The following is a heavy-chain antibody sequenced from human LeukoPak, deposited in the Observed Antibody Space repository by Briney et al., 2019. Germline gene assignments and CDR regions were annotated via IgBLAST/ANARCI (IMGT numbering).Heavy chain of an antibody. D-gene: IGHD5-12*01. V-gene: IGHV3-33*01. CDR1: GFTFSSYG. Sequence: GRSLRLSCAASGFTFSSYGMHWVRQAPGKGLEWVAVIWYDGSNKYYADSVKGRLTISRDNSKNTLYLQMNSLRAEDTAVYYCARGGGYSHFDYWGQGTLVTVSS. CDR2: IWYDGSNK. CDR3: ARGGGYSHFDY. J-gene: IGHJ4*02.